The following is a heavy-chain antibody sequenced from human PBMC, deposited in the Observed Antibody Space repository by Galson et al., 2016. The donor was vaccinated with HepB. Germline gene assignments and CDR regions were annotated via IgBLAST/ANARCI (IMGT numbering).Heavy chain of an antibody. J-gene: IGHJ4*02. CDR3: VTSGDHVSATTVY. Sequence: SLRLSCAASGFIFSAYAMSWVRQAPGKGLEWVSAISGGGDRPDYADSVKGRFTISRDNSKRMVYLQMSSLRAEDTAIYYCVTSGDHVSATTVYWGQGTLVTVSS. CDR1: GFIFSAYA. D-gene: IGHD7-27*01. CDR2: ISGGGDRP. V-gene: IGHV3-23*01.